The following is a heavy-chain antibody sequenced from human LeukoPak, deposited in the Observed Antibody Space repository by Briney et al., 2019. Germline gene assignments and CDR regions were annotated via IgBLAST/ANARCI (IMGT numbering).Heavy chain of an antibody. V-gene: IGHV3-74*01. CDR2: INSDGSST. CDR1: GFTFSSYW. J-gene: IGHJ4*02. Sequence: GGSLRLSCAASGFTFSSYWMHWVRQAPGKGLVWVSRINSDGSSTSYADSVKGRFTISRDNAKNSLYLQMNSLRAEDTAVYYCARVKDSMGLGDYWGQGTLVTVSS. D-gene: IGHD4-11*01. CDR3: ARVKDSMGLGDY.